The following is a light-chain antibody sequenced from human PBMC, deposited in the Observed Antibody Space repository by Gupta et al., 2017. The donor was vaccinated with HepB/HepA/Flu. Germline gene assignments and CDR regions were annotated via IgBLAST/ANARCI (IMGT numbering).Light chain of an antibody. Sequence: AIRMTQSPSSFSASTGDRVTITCRASQGISSYLAWYQQKPGKAPKLLIYAASTVQSGVPARFSGRGSGTDFTLTISCLQSEDFATYYCQREESYPHTFGGGASVEI. CDR1: QGISSY. V-gene: IGKV1-8*01. CDR2: AAS. J-gene: IGKJ4*01. CDR3: QREESYPHT.